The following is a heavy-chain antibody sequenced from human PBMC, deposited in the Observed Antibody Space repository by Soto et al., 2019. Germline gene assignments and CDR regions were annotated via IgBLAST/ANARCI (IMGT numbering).Heavy chain of an antibody. V-gene: IGHV3-30-3*01. CDR3: ARGWRLLRSPGDV. CDR1: GFTFSSYA. J-gene: IGHJ6*02. D-gene: IGHD3-3*01. CDR2: ISYDGSNK. Sequence: PGWSLRLSCAASGFTFSSYAMHWVRQAPGKGLEWVAVISYDGSNKYYADSVKGRFTISRENSKNTLYLQMNSLRAEDTAVYYCARGWRLLRSPGDVWGQGTTVTVSS.